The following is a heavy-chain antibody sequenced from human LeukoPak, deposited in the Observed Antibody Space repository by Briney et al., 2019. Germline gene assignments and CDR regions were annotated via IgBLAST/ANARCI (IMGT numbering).Heavy chain of an antibody. D-gene: IGHD2-8*01. Sequence: GGSLRLSCAASGFIFSSYWMSWVRQAPGRGLEWVANIKQDGREMYYVDSVKGRFTISRDNAKNSLYLQMNSLRAEDTAVYYCARAPFSDNAYWGQGTLVTVSS. J-gene: IGHJ4*02. V-gene: IGHV3-7*01. CDR1: GFIFSSYW. CDR2: IKQDGREM. CDR3: ARAPFSDNAY.